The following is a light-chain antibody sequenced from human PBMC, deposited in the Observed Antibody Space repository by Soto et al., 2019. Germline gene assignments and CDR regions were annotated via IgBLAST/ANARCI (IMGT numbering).Light chain of an antibody. CDR2: DAS. V-gene: IGKV1-5*01. J-gene: IGKJ1*01. CDR1: QSISSW. Sequence: DIQMTQSPSTLSASVGDRVTITCRASQSISSWLAWYQQKPGKAPKLLIYDASRLESGVPSRFSGSGSGTEFSATISSLQPDDFATYYCQQYKSYRGTLGQGTKVEIK. CDR3: QQYKSYRGT.